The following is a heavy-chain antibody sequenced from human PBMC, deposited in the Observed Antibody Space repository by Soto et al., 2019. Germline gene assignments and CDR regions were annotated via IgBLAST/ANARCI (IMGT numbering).Heavy chain of an antibody. V-gene: IGHV3-23*01. CDR1: GFTFSNYA. Sequence: EVQLLESGGGLVQPGGSLRLSCAVSGFTFSNYAVGWVRQAPGMGLEWVSSIFGGGGDTYYTDSVKGRFTISRDSSENTEFLQMNSLRAEDTARYYCAKYGSKSSPHYLDYWGQGTLVTVSS. CDR3: AKYGSKSSPHYLDY. D-gene: IGHD6-13*01. J-gene: IGHJ4*02. CDR2: IFGGGGDT.